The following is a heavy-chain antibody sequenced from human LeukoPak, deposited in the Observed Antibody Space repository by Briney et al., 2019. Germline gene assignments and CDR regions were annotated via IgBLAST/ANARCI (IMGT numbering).Heavy chain of an antibody. CDR1: GYSFTGYY. V-gene: IGHV1-2*02. CDR2: INPNSGDT. J-gene: IGHJ4*02. Sequence: ASVKVSCKASGYSFTGYYMHWVRQAPGQGLEWMGWINPNSGDTNFAQKFQGRVTMTRDTSISTVYMELRRLRSEDTAVYYCTRLYYSGSGDVYWGQGTLVTVSS. D-gene: IGHD3-10*01. CDR3: TRLYYSGSGDVY.